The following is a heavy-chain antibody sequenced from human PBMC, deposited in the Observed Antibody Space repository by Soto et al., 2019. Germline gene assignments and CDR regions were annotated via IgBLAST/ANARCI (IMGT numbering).Heavy chain of an antibody. CDR1: GLTVSSNY. D-gene: IGHD1-1*01. Sequence: GRSLRLACAASGLTVSSNYMSWLRQAPGKRLEWVSVIYSGGSTYYAGSVKGRFTISRDNSKNTLYLQMNSLRAEDTAVYYCARDLRNQQDNTYYYYGMDVWGQGTTVTVS. CDR2: IYSGGST. CDR3: ARDLRNQQDNTYYYYGMDV. J-gene: IGHJ6*02. V-gene: IGHV3-53*01.